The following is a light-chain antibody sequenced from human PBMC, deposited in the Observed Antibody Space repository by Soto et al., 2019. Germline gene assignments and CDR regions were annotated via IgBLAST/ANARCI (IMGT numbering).Light chain of an antibody. CDR1: SSDVGGYNY. V-gene: IGLV2-14*03. CDR3: SSYTSSGNYV. Sequence: QSALTQPASVSGSPGQSIAISCTGSSSDVGGYNYVSWYQHHPGKAPKLMIYDVTNRPSGVSERFSGSKSGNTASLTISGLQAEDEADYNCSSYTSSGNYVFGTWTKLTVL. CDR2: DVT. J-gene: IGLJ1*01.